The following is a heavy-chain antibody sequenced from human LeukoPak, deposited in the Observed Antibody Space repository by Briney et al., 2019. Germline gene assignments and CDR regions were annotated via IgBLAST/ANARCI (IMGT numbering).Heavy chain of an antibody. CDR2: IYPGDSDT. V-gene: IGHV5-51*03. J-gene: IGHJ4*02. CDR3: ARRGAVYDILTGYYPPYFGY. D-gene: IGHD3-9*01. Sequence: PGESLSISCRGCGYTFTSYWIGWVRQMPGKGLEWMGIIYPGDSDTRYSPPFQGQVTISADKSISTAYLQWSSLKASDTDMYYSARRGAVYDILTGYYPPYFGYCGQETLVTVSS. CDR1: GYTFTSYW.